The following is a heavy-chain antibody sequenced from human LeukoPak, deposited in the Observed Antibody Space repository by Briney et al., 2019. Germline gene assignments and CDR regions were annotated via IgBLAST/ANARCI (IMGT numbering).Heavy chain of an antibody. J-gene: IGHJ4*02. D-gene: IGHD6-19*01. CDR3: AKDDYSSGWYTVGDY. Sequence: GGSLRLSCAASGFTFRSYGMHWVRQAPGKGLEWVAVISYDGSKKYYGDSVTGRFTISRDNFKNTVYLQMNSLRAEDTAVYYCAKDDYSSGWYTVGDYWGQGTLVTVSS. CDR1: GFTFRSYG. V-gene: IGHV3-30*18. CDR2: ISYDGSKK.